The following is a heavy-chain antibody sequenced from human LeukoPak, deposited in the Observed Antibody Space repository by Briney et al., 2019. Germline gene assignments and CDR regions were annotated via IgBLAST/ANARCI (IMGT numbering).Heavy chain of an antibody. J-gene: IGHJ4*02. D-gene: IGHD2-2*01. CDR2: ISAYNGNT. CDR3: ARASHGCSSTSCSYIGELDY. CDR1: GYTFPSYG. Sequence: ASVKVSCKASGYTFPSYGISWVRQAPGQGLEWMGWISAYNGNTNYAQKLQGKVTMTTDTSTSTAYMELRSLRSDDTAVYYCARASHGCSSTSCSYIGELDYWGQGTLVTVS. V-gene: IGHV1-18*01.